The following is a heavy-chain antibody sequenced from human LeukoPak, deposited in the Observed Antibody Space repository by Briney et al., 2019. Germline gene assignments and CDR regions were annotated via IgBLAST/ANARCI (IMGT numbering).Heavy chain of an antibody. D-gene: IGHD1-14*01. CDR1: GFTFSSYG. CDR2: IWYDGSNK. Sequence: GRSLRLSCAASGFTFSSYGMHWVRQAPGKGLEWVAVIWYDGSNKYYADSVKGRFTISGDNAKNSLYLQMNSLRAEDTAVYYCARGLKPPSDWSQGTLVTVSS. V-gene: IGHV3-33*01. J-gene: IGHJ4*02. CDR3: ARGLKPPSD.